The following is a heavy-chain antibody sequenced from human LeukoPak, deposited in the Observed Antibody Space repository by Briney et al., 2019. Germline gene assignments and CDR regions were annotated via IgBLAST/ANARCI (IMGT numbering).Heavy chain of an antibody. CDR3: ARDLGDYSNRVLDY. V-gene: IGHV1-46*01. Sequence: GASVKVTCKASGYTITSYYMHWVRQPPGQGLEWMGKINPSGGTTSNAQKFRGRVTMTRDTYTSTVYMELSSLRSEDTAVYYCARDLGDYSNRVLDYWGQGTLVTVSS. CDR2: INPSGGTT. D-gene: IGHD4-4*01. J-gene: IGHJ4*02. CDR1: GYTITSYY.